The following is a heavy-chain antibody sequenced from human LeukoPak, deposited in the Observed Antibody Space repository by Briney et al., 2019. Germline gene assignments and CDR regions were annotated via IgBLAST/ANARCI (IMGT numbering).Heavy chain of an antibody. CDR1: GGSFSGYY. D-gene: IGHD3-9*01. CDR3: ARVMRGYILTGYYHFDY. CDR2: INHSGST. J-gene: IGHJ4*02. V-gene: IGHV4-34*01. Sequence: PSETLSLTCAVYGGSFSGYYWSWIRQPPGKGLEWIGEINHSGSTNYNPSLKSRVTISVDTSKNQFSLKLSSVTAADTAVYYCARVMRGYILTGYYHFDYWGQGTLVTVSS.